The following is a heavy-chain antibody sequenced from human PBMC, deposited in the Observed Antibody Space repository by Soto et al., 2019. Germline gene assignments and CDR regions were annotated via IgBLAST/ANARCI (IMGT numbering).Heavy chain of an antibody. D-gene: IGHD3-3*01. J-gene: IGHJ4*02. CDR1: GASISSSSYY. CDR3: ARGDYDVLSGYLSPGDF. V-gene: IGHV4-39*01. CDR2: LYYSGSS. Sequence: SETLSLTCTVSGASISSSSYYWGWIRQPPGKGLECIGYLYYSGSSYYNPSLKSRITISVDRSKNQFSLKVSSVTAADTAVYYCARGDYDVLSGYLSPGDFWGQG.